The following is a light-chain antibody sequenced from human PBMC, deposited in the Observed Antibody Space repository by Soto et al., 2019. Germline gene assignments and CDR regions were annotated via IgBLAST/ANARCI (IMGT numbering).Light chain of an antibody. V-gene: IGLV1-40*01. CDR3: QSYDSSLSGSV. Sequence: QSVLTQPPSVSGAPGQRVTISCTGSSSNVGAGYDVHWYQQLPGTAPKLLIYSDINRPSGVPDRFSGSRSGISASLAITGLQAEDEADYYCQSYDSSLSGSVFGGGTKLTVL. J-gene: IGLJ3*02. CDR2: SDI. CDR1: SSNVGAGYD.